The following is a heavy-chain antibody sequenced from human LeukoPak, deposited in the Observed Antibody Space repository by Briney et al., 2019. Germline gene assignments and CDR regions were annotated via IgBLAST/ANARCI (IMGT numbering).Heavy chain of an antibody. CDR3: AKDLHYGSADY. V-gene: IGHV3-74*01. CDR1: GFTFSYYW. J-gene: IGHJ4*02. Sequence: PGGSLRLSCAASGFTFSYYWMHWVRQDPGKGLVWVSYINPDGSNTNYADSVKGRFTISRDNAKNALYLQMNSLRAEDTAVYYCAKDLHYGSADYWGQGTLVTVSS. CDR2: INPDGSNT. D-gene: IGHD3-10*01.